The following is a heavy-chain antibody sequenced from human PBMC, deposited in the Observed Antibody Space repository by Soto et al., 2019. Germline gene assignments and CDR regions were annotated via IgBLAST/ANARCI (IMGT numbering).Heavy chain of an antibody. CDR1: GFTFSSYA. D-gene: IGHD3-9*01. J-gene: IGHJ4*02. CDR2: ISGRGGST. V-gene: IGHV3-23*01. Sequence: GGSLRLSCAASGFTFSSYAMSWVRQAPGKGLEWVSAISGRGGSTYYGDSVKGRFTTSRDNSKNTLYLQMNSLRAEDTAVYYCAKDLDGHDYGDYWGQGTLVTVSS. CDR3: AKDLDGHDYGDY.